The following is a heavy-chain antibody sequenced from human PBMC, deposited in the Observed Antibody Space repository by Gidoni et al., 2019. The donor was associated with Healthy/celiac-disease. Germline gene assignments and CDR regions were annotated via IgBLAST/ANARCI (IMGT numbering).Heavy chain of an antibody. Sequence: QVQLQESGPGLVKPSETLSLTCTVSGGSISSYYWSWIRQPPGKGLEWIGYIYYSGSTNYNPSLKSRVTISVDTSKNQFSLKLSSVTAADTAVYYCARGGAGTRTFDYWGQGTLVTVSS. D-gene: IGHD6-19*01. V-gene: IGHV4-59*01. J-gene: IGHJ4*02. CDR3: ARGGAGTRTFDY. CDR1: GGSISSYY. CDR2: IYYSGST.